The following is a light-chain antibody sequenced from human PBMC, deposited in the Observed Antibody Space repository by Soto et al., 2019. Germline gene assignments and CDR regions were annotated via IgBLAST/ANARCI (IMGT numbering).Light chain of an antibody. CDR2: EVN. J-gene: IGLJ2*01. Sequence: QSALTQPPSASGSPGQSVTISCTGTSSDVGGYNYVSWYQQHPGKAPKLMIYEVNKRPSGVPDRFSGSKSGITASLTVSGLQAEDEADYHCSSYAGNNNLIFGGGTKLTVL. CDR1: SSDVGGYNY. V-gene: IGLV2-8*01. CDR3: SSYAGNNNLI.